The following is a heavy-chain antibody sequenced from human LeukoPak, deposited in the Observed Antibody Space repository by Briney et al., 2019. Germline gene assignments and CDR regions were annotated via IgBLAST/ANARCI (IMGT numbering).Heavy chain of an antibody. V-gene: IGHV1-69*04. J-gene: IGHJ6*02. Sequence: GASVKVSCKASGGTFSSYAISWVRQAPGQGLEWMGRIIPILGIANYAQKFQGRVTITADKSTSTAYMELSSLRSEDTAAYYCARATNIAVAGPYYYYGMDVWGQGTTVTVSS. CDR1: GGTFSSYA. CDR3: ARATNIAVAGPYYYYGMDV. CDR2: IIPILGIA. D-gene: IGHD6-19*01.